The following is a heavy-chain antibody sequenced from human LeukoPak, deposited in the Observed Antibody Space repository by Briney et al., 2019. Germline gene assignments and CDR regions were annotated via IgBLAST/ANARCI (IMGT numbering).Heavy chain of an antibody. CDR3: ARVGGSGWPLDY. D-gene: IGHD6-19*01. CDR1: GFTFRSYG. J-gene: IGHJ4*02. CDR2: IRYDGSDK. Sequence: PGGSLRLSCAASGFTFRSYGMHWVRQAPGKWLEWVAFIRYDGSDKYYADSVKGRFTISRDNSANTLSLQTNGLSTEDTAVYYCARVGGSGWPLDYWGQGTLVTVSS. V-gene: IGHV3-30*02.